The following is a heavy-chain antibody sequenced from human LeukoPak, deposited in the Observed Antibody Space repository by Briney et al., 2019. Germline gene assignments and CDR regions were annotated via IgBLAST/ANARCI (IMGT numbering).Heavy chain of an antibody. CDR3: ARSLLWFGENYFDY. V-gene: IGHV3-11*06. D-gene: IGHD3-10*01. J-gene: IGHJ4*02. Sequence: GGPLRLSCAASGFTFSDYYMSWIRQAPGKGLEWVSYISSSSSYTNYADSVKGRFTISRDNAKNSLYLQMNSLRAEDTAVYYCARSLLWFGENYFDYWGQGTVVTVSS. CDR1: GFTFSDYY. CDR2: ISSSSSYT.